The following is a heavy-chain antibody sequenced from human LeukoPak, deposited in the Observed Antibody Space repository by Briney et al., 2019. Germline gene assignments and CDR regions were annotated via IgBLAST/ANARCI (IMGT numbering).Heavy chain of an antibody. V-gene: IGHV4-31*03. D-gene: IGHD1-26*01. Sequence: KTSETLSLTCTVSGGSISSGGYYWSWIRQHPGKGPEWIGYIHHGGSTYYNPSLKSRVSISVDTSMNQFSLNLTSVTAADTAIYFCARVVGDYFDYWGQGTLVTVSS. CDR3: ARVVGDYFDY. J-gene: IGHJ4*02. CDR1: GGSISSGGYY. CDR2: IHHGGST.